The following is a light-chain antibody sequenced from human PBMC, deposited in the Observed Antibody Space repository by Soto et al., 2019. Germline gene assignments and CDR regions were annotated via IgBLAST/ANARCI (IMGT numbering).Light chain of an antibody. J-gene: IGKJ1*01. CDR2: GAS. CDR1: QSVAYTY. CDR3: QQRSNWPT. Sequence: IVLTQSPATLSLSPGERATLSWRASQSVAYTYLAWFQQKPGQAPRLLIYGASNRATGIPDRFSGSGSGTDFTLTISRMEPEDFAVYYCQQRSNWPTFGQGTKVDIK. V-gene: IGKV3D-20*02.